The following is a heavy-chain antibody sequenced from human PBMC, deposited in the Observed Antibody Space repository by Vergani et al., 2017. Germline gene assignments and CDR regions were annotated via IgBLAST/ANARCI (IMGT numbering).Heavy chain of an antibody. CDR1: GGTFSSYT. V-gene: IGHV1-69*08. J-gene: IGHJ4*02. Sequence: QVQLVQSGAEVKKPGSSVKVSCKASGGTFSSYTISWVRQAPGQGLEWMGRIIPILGIANYAQKFQGRVTITADKSTSTAYMELSSLRSEDTAVYYCAKDPLYTHFDYWGQGTLVTVSS. CDR3: AKDPLYTHFDY. CDR2: IIPILGIA.